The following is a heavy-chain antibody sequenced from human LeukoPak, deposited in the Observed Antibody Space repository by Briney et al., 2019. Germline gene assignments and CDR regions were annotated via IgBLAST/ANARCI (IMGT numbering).Heavy chain of an antibody. Sequence: SVKVSCKASGGTFSSYAISWVRQAPGQGLEWMGRIIPIFGTANYAQKFQGRVTITTDESTSTAYIELSSLRSEDTAVYYCASSLVVVPAARGPFDYWGQGTLVTVSS. V-gene: IGHV1-69*05. CDR1: GGTFSSYA. CDR2: IIPIFGTA. J-gene: IGHJ4*02. CDR3: ASSLVVVPAARGPFDY. D-gene: IGHD2-2*01.